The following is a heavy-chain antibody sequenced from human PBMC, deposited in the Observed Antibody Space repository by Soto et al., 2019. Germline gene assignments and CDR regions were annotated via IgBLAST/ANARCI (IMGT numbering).Heavy chain of an antibody. CDR1: CGSFSGYY. V-gene: IGHV4-34*01. J-gene: IGHJ5*02. CDR3: ARVSPVRYYDFWSGYPNSWFAP. CDR2: INHSGST. Sequence: SETLSRTCAVYCGSFSGYYWSCIRQPPWKGLEWIVEINHSGSTNYNPSLKSRVTISVDTSKNQFSLKLSSVTAADTAVYYCARVSPVRYYDFWSGYPNSWFAPWGQGTMVTVSS. D-gene: IGHD3-3*01.